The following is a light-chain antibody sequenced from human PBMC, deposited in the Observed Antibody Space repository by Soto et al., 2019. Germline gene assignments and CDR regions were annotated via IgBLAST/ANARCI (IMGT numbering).Light chain of an antibody. CDR2: DTS. CDR1: QNIHSR. CDR3: QQYNSFWT. Sequence: DIQMTESPSTLSASLGDRITITCRASQNIHSRLAWYKQKPGKAPKLLLYDTSYLESGVPSRFSGSGSGTEFTLTLRSLQPYDLATYYCQQYNSFWTFGQGPKVDIK. J-gene: IGKJ1*01. V-gene: IGKV1-5*01.